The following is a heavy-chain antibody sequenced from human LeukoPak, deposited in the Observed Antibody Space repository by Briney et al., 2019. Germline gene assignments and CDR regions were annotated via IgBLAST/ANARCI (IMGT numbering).Heavy chain of an antibody. CDR2: IRWNSGSI. CDR1: GFTFDDYA. D-gene: IGHD6-13*01. V-gene: IGHV3-9*03. CDR3: AKGGGSSWYFDY. Sequence: GRSLRLSCAASGFTFDDYAMHWVRQAPGKGLEWVSGIRWNSGSIGYADSVKGRFTISRDNAKNSLYLQMNSLRAEDMALYYCAKGGGSSWYFDYWGQGTLVTVSS. J-gene: IGHJ4*02.